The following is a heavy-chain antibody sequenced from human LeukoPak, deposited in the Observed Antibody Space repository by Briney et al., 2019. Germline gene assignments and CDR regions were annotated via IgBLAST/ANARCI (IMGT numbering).Heavy chain of an antibody. V-gene: IGHV3-48*03. CDR2: ISSSVGNI. J-gene: IGHJ4*02. Sequence: PGRSLRLSCAASGFTFSSYEMNWVRQAPGKGLEWVAYISSSVGNIYYADSVKGRFTISRDNAKNSLYLQMNSLRTEETAVYYCARDGRFDYSSSSYLDYWGQGTLVTVSS. CDR1: GFTFSSYE. CDR3: ARDGRFDYSSSSYLDY. D-gene: IGHD6-6*01.